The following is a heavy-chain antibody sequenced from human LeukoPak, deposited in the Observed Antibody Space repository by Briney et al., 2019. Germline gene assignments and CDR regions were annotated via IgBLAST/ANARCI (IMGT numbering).Heavy chain of an antibody. Sequence: GGSLRLSCAASGFTFSSYSMNWVRQAPGKGLEWVSYISSASGSIYYADSVKGRFTISRDNAKNSLFLQMNSLRAEDTAVYYCARDCCLLAAAGHWGQGTLVTVSS. CDR3: ARDCCLLAAAGH. V-gene: IGHV3-48*04. CDR1: GFTFSSYS. J-gene: IGHJ4*02. D-gene: IGHD6-13*01. CDR2: ISSASGSI.